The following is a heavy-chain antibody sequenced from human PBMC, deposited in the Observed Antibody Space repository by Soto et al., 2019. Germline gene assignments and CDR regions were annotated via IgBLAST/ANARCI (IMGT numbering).Heavy chain of an antibody. CDR2: IDYRGST. CDR1: SDSISKSGHY. Sequence: PSETLSLTCTVSSDSISKSGHYWGWIRQPPGKALEWIGGIDYRGSTLHNPSLRGRIPMSIDTSKKFFSLKLTSVSASDTALYYCTRLLPPYDTPGPSWFGPWGQGTLVTVSS. CDR3: TRLLPPYDTPGPSWFGP. D-gene: IGHD3-9*01. V-gene: IGHV4-39*02. J-gene: IGHJ5*02.